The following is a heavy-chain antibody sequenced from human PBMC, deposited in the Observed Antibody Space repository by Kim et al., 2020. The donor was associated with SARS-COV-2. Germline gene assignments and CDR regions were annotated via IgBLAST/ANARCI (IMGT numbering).Heavy chain of an antibody. CDR3: ARGAVAVAGTFWFDP. Sequence: GGSLRLSCAASGFTFSSYEMNWVRQAPGKGLEWVSYISSSGSTIYYADSVKGRFTISRDNAKNSLYLQMNSLRAEDTSVYYCARGAVAVAGTFWFDPWGQGTLVTVSS. CDR2: ISSSGSTI. CDR1: GFTFSSYE. J-gene: IGHJ5*02. D-gene: IGHD6-19*01. V-gene: IGHV3-48*03.